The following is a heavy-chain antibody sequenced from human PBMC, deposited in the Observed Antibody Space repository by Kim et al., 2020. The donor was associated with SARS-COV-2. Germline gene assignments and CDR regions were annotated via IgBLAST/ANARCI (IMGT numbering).Heavy chain of an antibody. CDR3: AKTGYYDSRNYYFRTHFDY. CDR1: GFSFSTYA. J-gene: IGHJ4*02. V-gene: IGHV3-30*18. Sequence: GGSLRLSCAASGFSFSTYAMHWVRQAPGKGLEWVAVISNDGSNKYYADSVKGRFTISRDNSKNTLHLQMNSLRAEDTALYYCAKTGYYDSRNYYFRTHFDYWGQGTLVTVSS. CDR2: ISNDGSNK. D-gene: IGHD3-22*01.